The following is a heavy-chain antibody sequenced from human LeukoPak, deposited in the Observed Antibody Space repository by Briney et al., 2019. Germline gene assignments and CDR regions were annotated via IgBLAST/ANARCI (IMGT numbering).Heavy chain of an antibody. CDR1: GFTFDAFA. D-gene: IGHD6-13*01. CDR2: ISWNSGYI. CDR3: AKDFTGSSWFYFDY. V-gene: IGHV3-9*01. J-gene: IGHJ4*02. Sequence: GGSLRLSCAASGFTFDAFAMHWVRQAPGKGLEWVSGISWNSGYIVYADSVKGRFTISRDNAKNSLYLQMNSLGPEDTALYYCAKDFTGSSWFYFDYWGQGTLVTVSS.